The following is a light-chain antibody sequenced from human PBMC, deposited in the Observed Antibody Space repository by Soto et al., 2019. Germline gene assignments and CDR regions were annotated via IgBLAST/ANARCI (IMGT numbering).Light chain of an antibody. CDR3: VLYLGSGLGV. V-gene: IGLV8-61*01. CDR1: SGSVSTSYY. J-gene: IGLJ3*02. Sequence: QTVVTQEPSFSVSPGRTVTLTCALSSGSVSTSYYPSWYQQTPGQAPRTLIYATNTRASGVPDRFSGSILGNRAALTITGAQADDESDYYCVLYLGSGLGVFGGGTKVTVL. CDR2: ATN.